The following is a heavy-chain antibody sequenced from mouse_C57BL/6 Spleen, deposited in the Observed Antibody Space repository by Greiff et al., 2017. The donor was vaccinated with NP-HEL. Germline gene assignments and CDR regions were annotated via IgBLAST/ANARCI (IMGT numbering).Heavy chain of an antibody. CDR2: INPSSGYT. V-gene: IGHV1-7*01. J-gene: IGHJ4*01. CDR3: AKGDAMDY. CDR1: GYTFTSYW. Sequence: VQGVESGAELAKPGASVKLSCKASGYTFTSYWMHWVKQRPGQGLEWIGYINPSSGYTKYNQKFKDKATLTADKSSSTAYMQLSSLTYEDSAVYYCAKGDAMDYWGQGTSVTVSS.